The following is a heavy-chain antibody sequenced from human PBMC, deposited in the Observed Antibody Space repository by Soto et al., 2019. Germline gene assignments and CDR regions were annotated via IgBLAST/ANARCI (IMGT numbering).Heavy chain of an antibody. CDR2: ISAYNGHT. CDR3: ARRIPSGLEY. Sequence: GASVKVSCKTSGYTFSSYGIIWVRQAPGQGLEWMGWISAYNGHTDYAQKFQGRVTLTTDTSTSTAFVELRGLRSDDTAVYFCARRIPSGLEYWGQGTLVTVSS. J-gene: IGHJ4*02. CDR1: GYTFSSYG. V-gene: IGHV1-18*01. D-gene: IGHD5-12*01.